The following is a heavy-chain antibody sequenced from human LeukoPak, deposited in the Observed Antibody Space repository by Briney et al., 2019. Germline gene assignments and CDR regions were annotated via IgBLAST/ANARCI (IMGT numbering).Heavy chain of an antibody. Sequence: GASVKVSCKASGYTFTSYYMHWVRQAPGQGLEWMGIINPSGGSTSYAQKFQGRVTMTRDTSTSTVYMELSSLRSEDTAVYYCAREGSSSYPEEKYYFDYWGQGTLVTVSS. D-gene: IGHD6-13*01. J-gene: IGHJ4*02. CDR3: AREGSSSYPEEKYYFDY. CDR1: GYTFTSYY. CDR2: INPSGGST. V-gene: IGHV1-46*01.